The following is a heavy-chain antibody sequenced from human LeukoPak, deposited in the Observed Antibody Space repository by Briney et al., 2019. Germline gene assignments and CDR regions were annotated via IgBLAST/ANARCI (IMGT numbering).Heavy chain of an antibody. Sequence: PGGSLRLSCVASGFTFSSYGMHWVRQAPGKGLEWVGFIRSKAYGGTTEYAASVKGRFTISRDDSKSIAYLQMNSLKTEDTAVYYCTRGNIVVVVAAGYYFDYWGQGTLVTVSS. CDR2: IRSKAYGGTT. D-gene: IGHD2-15*01. CDR1: GFTFSSYG. J-gene: IGHJ4*02. V-gene: IGHV3-49*04. CDR3: TRGNIVVVVAAGYYFDY.